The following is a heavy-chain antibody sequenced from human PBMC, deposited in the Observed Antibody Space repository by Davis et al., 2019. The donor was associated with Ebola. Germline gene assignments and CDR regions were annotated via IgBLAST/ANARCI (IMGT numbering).Heavy chain of an antibody. Sequence: HTAGSLRLSCAASGFTFSSYWMHWVRQAPGKGLVWVSRINSDGSSTSYADSVKGRFTISRDNAKNTLYLQKNSLRVEDTAVYYCAREMATTNDAFDIWGQGTMVSVSS. V-gene: IGHV3-74*01. D-gene: IGHD5-24*01. CDR2: INSDGSST. CDR1: GFTFSSYW. J-gene: IGHJ3*02. CDR3: AREMATTNDAFDI.